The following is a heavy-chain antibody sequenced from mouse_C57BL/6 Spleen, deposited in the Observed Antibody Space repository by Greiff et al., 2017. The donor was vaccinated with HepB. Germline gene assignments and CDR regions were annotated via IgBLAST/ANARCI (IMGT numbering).Heavy chain of an antibody. J-gene: IGHJ1*03. CDR2: INPSDSYT. CDR3: ARRVVTRYFEV. D-gene: IGHD2-1*01. V-gene: IGHV1-50*01. Sequence: QVQLQQPGAELVKPGASVKLSCKASGYTFTSYWMQWVKQRPGQGLEWIGEINPSDSYTNYNQKFKGKATVTVDTSSSTAYMQLSSLTSEDSAVYYSARRVVTRYFEVWGTGTTVTVSS. CDR1: GYTFTSYW.